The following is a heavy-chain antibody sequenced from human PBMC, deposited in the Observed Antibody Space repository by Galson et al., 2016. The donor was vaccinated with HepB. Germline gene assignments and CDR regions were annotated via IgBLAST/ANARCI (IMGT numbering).Heavy chain of an antibody. D-gene: IGHD3-3*02. Sequence: SLRLSCAASGSTFSGYDMNWVRQAPGKGLEWVSYISDTSSHTYYAESVKGRFTISRDNAKNSLYLQMNSPRVEDTAVYYCASDDFKLARSAGMDVWGQGTTVTVSS. CDR1: GSTFSGYD. CDR3: ASDDFKLARSAGMDV. V-gene: IGHV3-21*01. CDR2: ISDTSSHT. J-gene: IGHJ6*02.